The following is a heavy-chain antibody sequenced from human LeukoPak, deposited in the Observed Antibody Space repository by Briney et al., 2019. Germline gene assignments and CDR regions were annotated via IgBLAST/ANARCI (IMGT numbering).Heavy chain of an antibody. J-gene: IGHJ3*02. D-gene: IGHD5-24*01. Sequence: SETLSLTCTVSGGSISSYYWGWIRQPPGKGLEWIGSIYYSGSTYYNPSLKSRVTISVDASKNQFSLKLSSVTAADTAVYYCARWLQLGSFAFDIWGQGTMATVSS. V-gene: IGHV4-39*01. CDR2: IYYSGST. CDR3: ARWLQLGSFAFDI. CDR1: GGSISSYY.